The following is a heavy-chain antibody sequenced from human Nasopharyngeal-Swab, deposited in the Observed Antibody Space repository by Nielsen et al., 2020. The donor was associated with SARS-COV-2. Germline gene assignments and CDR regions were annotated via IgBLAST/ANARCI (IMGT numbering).Heavy chain of an antibody. D-gene: IGHD3-10*01. CDR2: IDPSDSYT. Sequence: GESLKISCKGSGYSFTSYWISWARQMPGKGLEWMGRIDPSDSYTNYSPSFQGHVTISADKSISTAYLQWSSLKASDTAMYYCARAYYYGSGSYYTQGGDWFDPWGQGTLVTVSS. J-gene: IGHJ5*02. V-gene: IGHV5-10-1*01. CDR1: GYSFTSYW. CDR3: ARAYYYGSGSYYTQGGDWFDP.